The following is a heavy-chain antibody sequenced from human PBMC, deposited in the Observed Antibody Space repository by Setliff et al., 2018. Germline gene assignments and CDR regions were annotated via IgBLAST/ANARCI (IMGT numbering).Heavy chain of an antibody. CDR3: ASLPYYDSSGYSLSYY. V-gene: IGHV4-59*08. CDR2: IHYSGNT. Sequence: SETLSLTCSVSGGSVDRDYWSWIRQPPGKGLEWIGYIHYSGNTNYNPSLKSRVTISFITSKNQISLKLSSVTAADTAVYYCASLPYYDSSGYSLSYYWGQGTLVTVSS. J-gene: IGHJ4*02. D-gene: IGHD3-22*01. CDR1: GGSVDRDY.